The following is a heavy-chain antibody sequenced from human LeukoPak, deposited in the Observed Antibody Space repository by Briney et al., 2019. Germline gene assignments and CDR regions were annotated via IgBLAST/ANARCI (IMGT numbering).Heavy chain of an antibody. J-gene: IGHJ4*02. CDR1: GASISGYY. CDR2: IYHSGTT. Sequence: PSETLSLTCTVSGASISGYYWSWIRQPPGKGLEWIGYIYHSGTTYYIPSLKSRVVISIDRSNNQFSLKLTSVTAADTAVYYCARGGDYGSGSYAEPLDYWGQGILVTVSS. D-gene: IGHD3-10*01. CDR3: ARGGDYGSGSYAEPLDY. V-gene: IGHV4-30-2*01.